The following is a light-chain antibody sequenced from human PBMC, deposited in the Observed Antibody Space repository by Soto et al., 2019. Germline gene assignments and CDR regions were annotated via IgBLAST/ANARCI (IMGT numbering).Light chain of an antibody. J-gene: IGKJ2*01. CDR3: QHSTNSFT. V-gene: IGKV3-11*01. Sequence: EIVLTQSPATLSLSPGERATLSCRASQSVSSYLAWYQQRPGQAPRLLIYDASNRATGIPARFSGSGSGTDFTLTISSLEPEDFAVYYCQHSTNSFTFGQGTKLEIK. CDR2: DAS. CDR1: QSVSSY.